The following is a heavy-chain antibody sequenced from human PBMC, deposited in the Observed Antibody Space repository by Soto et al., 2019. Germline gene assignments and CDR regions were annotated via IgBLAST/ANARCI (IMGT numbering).Heavy chain of an antibody. Sequence: QLQLQESGSGLVKPSQTLSLTCAVSGGSISSGCYSWSWIRQPPGKGLEWIGYIYHSGSTYYNPSRKSRVTISVDSSQHQFSLKLSSVTPADTAVYYGAGSGYYHNSGMDGWGQGATVTVSS. CDR2: IYHSGST. D-gene: IGHD3-22*01. J-gene: IGHJ6*02. CDR3: AGSGYYHNSGMDG. CDR1: GGSISSGCYS. V-gene: IGHV4-30-2*01.